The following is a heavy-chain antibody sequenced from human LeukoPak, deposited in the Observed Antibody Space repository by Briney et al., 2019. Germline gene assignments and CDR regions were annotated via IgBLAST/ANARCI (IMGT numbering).Heavy chain of an antibody. D-gene: IGHD1-1*01. Sequence: SETLSLTCAVYGGSFSGYYWSWIRQPPGKGLEWIGEINHSGSTNYNPSLKSRVTISVDTSKNQFSLKLSSVTAADTAVYYCARERPFDPWGQGTLVTVSS. CDR3: ARERPFDP. CDR2: INHSGST. J-gene: IGHJ5*02. CDR1: GGSFSGYY. V-gene: IGHV4-34*01.